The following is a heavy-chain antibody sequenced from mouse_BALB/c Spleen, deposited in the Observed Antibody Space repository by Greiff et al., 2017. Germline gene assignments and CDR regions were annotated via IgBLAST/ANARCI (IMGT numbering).Heavy chain of an antibody. D-gene: IGHD2-2*01. CDR1: GFTFSDYY. Sequence: DVKVVESGGGLVKPGGSLKLSCAASGFTFSDYYMYWVRQTPEKRLEWVATISDGGSYTYYPDSVKGRFTISRDNAKNNLYLQMSSLKSEDTAMYYCARDRDAYDFDYWGQGTTLTVSS. J-gene: IGHJ2*01. CDR2: ISDGGSYT. V-gene: IGHV5-4*02. CDR3: ARDRDAYDFDY.